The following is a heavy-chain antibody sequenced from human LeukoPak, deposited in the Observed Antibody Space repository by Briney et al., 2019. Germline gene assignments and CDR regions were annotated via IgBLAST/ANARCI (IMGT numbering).Heavy chain of an antibody. J-gene: IGHJ4*02. CDR3: ARVQWLVRPLLRSPRDY. V-gene: IGHV1-2*02. Sequence: ASVKVSCKASGYTFTGYYMHWVRQAPGQGLEWTGWINPNSGGTNYAQKFQGRVTITADKSTSTAYMELSSLRSEDTAVYYCARVQWLVRPLLRSPRDYWGQGTLVTVSS. CDR2: INPNSGGT. CDR1: GYTFTGYY. D-gene: IGHD6-19*01.